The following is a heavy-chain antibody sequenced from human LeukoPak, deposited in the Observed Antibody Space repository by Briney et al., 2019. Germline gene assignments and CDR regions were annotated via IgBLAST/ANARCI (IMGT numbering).Heavy chain of an antibody. Sequence: ASVKVSCKASGYTFTSYYMHWVRQAPAQGLEWMGIINPSGGSTSYAQKFQGRVTMTRNTSISTAYMELSSLRSEDTAVYYCARGLRYRGRFLVVITGRSYYFDYWGQGTLVTVSS. V-gene: IGHV1-46*01. D-gene: IGHD3-22*01. CDR2: INPSGGST. CDR1: GYTFTSYY. J-gene: IGHJ4*02. CDR3: ARGLRYRGRFLVVITGRSYYFDY.